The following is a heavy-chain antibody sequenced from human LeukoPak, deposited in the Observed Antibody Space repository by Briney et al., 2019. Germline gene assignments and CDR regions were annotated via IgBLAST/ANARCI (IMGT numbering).Heavy chain of an antibody. D-gene: IGHD6-13*01. V-gene: IGHV3-21*01. J-gene: IGHJ4*02. CDR2: ISSSSSYI. CDR1: GFTFSSYS. Sequence: GGSLRLSCAASGFTFSSYSMNWVHQAPGKGLEWVSSISSSSSYIYYADSVKGRFTISRDNAKNSLYLQMNSLRAEDTAVYYCARVPKYSSSWYVGYWGQGTLVTVSS. CDR3: ARVPKYSSSWYVGY.